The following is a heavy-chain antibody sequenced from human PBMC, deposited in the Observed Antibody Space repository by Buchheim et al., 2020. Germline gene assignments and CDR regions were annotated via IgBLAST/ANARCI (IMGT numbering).Heavy chain of an antibody. D-gene: IGHD3-10*02. J-gene: IGHJ4*02. CDR1: GFTFTRYA. CDR3: AKVYYVPDS. Sequence: EVQLLESGGGLVQPGGSLRLSCAASGFTFTRYAMGWARQAPGKGLEWVSAVSAIGDNPYYADSVKGRFTISRDNSKNTLSLQMSSLRAEDTAIYYCAKVYYVPDSWGQGTL. V-gene: IGHV3-23*01. CDR2: VSAIGDNP.